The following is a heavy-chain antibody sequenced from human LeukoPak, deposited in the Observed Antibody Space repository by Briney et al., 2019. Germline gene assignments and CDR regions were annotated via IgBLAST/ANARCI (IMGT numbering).Heavy chain of an antibody. J-gene: IGHJ1*01. CDR1: GGSISSGDYY. D-gene: IGHD2-15*01. CDR2: TYYSGST. V-gene: IGHV4-30-4*01. Sequence: PSETLSLTCTVSGGSISSGDYYWSWIRQPPGKGLEWIGYTYYSGSTYYNPSLKSRVTISVDTSKNQFSLKLSSVTAADTAVYYCARDPNPDYCSGGSCYRQHWGQGTLVTVSS. CDR3: ARDPNPDYCSGGSCYRQH.